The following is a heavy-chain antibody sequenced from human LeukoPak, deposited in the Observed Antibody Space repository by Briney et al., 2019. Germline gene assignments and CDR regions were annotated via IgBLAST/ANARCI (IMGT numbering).Heavy chain of an antibody. V-gene: IGHV1-2*02. CDR2: INPNSGGT. D-gene: IGHD4-17*01. CDR1: GYTFTDYY. Sequence: ASVKVSCKASGYTFTDYYMHWVRQAPGQGLEWMGWINPNSGGTNYAQKFQGRVTMTRDTSTSTAYMELSRLRSDDTAVYYCARTTPTGTTVTYLGYWGQGTLVTVSS. J-gene: IGHJ4*02. CDR3: ARTTPTGTTVTYLGY.